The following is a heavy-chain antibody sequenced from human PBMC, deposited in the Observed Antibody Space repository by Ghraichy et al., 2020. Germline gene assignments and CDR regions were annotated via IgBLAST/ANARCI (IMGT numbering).Heavy chain of an antibody. V-gene: IGHV3-7*03. CDR3: AREQHHDAFDI. J-gene: IGHJ3*02. CDR2: IKQDGSEK. D-gene: IGHD6-13*01. CDR1: GFTFSSYW. Sequence: GGSLRLSCAASGFTFSSYWMSWVRQAPGKGLEWVANIKQDGSEKYYVDSVKGRFTISRDNAKNLLYLQMNSLRAEDTAVYYCAREQHHDAFDIWGQGTMVTVSS.